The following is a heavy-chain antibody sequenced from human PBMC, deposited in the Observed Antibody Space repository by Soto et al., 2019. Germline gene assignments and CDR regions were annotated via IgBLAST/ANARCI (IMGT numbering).Heavy chain of an antibody. J-gene: IGHJ6*02. CDR3: ARVRRITTKRYYYYYYGMDV. Sequence: SETLSLTCTVSGGSISSGGYYWSWIRQHPGKGLEWIGYIYYCGSTYYNPSLKSRVTISVDTSKNQFSLKLSSVTAADTAVYYCARVRRITTKRYYYYYYGMDVWGQGTTVTVSS. CDR2: IYYCGST. D-gene: IGHD3-16*01. CDR1: GGSISSGGYY. V-gene: IGHV4-31*03.